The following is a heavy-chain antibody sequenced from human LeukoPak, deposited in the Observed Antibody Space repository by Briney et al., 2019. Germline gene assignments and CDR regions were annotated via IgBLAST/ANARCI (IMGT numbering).Heavy chain of an antibody. Sequence: SQTLSLTCTVSGGSISSGDYYWSWIRQPPGKGLEWIGYIYYSGSTHYNPSLKSRVTISVDTSKNQFSLKLSSVTAADTAVYYCARVGYYYDSSGHFDYWGQGTLVTVSS. V-gene: IGHV4-30-4*01. D-gene: IGHD3-22*01. CDR2: IYYSGST. J-gene: IGHJ4*02. CDR1: GGSISSGDYY. CDR3: ARVGYYYDSSGHFDY.